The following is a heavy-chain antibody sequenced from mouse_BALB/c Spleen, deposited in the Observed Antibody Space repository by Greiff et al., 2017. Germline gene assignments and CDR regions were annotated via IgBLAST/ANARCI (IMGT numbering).Heavy chain of an antibody. J-gene: IGHJ3*01. V-gene: IGHV2-6-7*01. Sequence: QVQLKQSGPGLVAPSQSLSITCTVSGFSLTGYCVNWVRQPPGKGLEWLGMIWGDGSTDYNSALKSRLSISKDNSKSQVFLKMNSLQTDDTARYSCARDYDGAFAYWGQGTLVTVSA. CDR2: IWGDGST. D-gene: IGHD2-12*01. CDR3: ARDYDGAFAY. CDR1: GFSLTGYC.